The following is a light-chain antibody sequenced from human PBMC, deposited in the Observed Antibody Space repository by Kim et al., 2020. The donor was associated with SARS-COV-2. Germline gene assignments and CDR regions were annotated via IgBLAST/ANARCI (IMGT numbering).Light chain of an antibody. CDR1: NSNIGRKH. J-gene: IGLJ3*02. CDR2: SSD. V-gene: IGLV1-47*01. CDR3: ASWDGSLGAWV. Sequence: ELTQPPSASETPGQRVTISCSGSNSNIGRKHVYWYQQLPGTAPKLLIYSSDQRPSGVPDRFSGSKSGTSASLAISGLRSEDEGDYYCASWDGSLGAWVFGGGTQLTV.